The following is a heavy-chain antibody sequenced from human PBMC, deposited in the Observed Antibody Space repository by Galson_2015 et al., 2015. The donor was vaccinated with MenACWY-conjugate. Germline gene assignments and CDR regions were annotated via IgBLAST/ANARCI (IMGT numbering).Heavy chain of an antibody. CDR1: GYTFTNYA. Sequence: SVKVSCKASGYTFTNYAMHWVRQAPGQRLEWMGWINAGNGNTKYSQKFQGRVTITRDTSANTAYMDLSSLRSEDTAVYYCARPHNIAAAGADYYYGMDVWGRGTTVTVSS. D-gene: IGHD6-13*01. CDR2: INAGNGNT. V-gene: IGHV1-3*01. CDR3: ARPHNIAAAGADYYYGMDV. J-gene: IGHJ6*02.